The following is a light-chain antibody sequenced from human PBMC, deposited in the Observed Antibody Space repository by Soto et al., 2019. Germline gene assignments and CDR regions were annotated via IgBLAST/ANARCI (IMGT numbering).Light chain of an antibody. V-gene: IGKV1-39*01. J-gene: IGKJ1*01. CDR2: AAS. Sequence: DIQMTQSPSSLSASVRDRVTITCRASQSISTYLNWYQQKPGKVPKLLIYAASTLQSGVPSRFRGSGSGTDYTLTISSLQLEDFATYCCQQSYNSPWTFAQGTKVEIK. CDR1: QSISTY. CDR3: QQSYNSPWT.